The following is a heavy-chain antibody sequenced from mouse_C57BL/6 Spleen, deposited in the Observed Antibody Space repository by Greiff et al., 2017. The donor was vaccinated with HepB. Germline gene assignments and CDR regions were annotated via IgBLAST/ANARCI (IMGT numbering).Heavy chain of an antibody. Sequence: QVQLKQSGAELMKPGASVKLSCKATGYTFTGYWIEWVKQRPGHGLEWIGEILPGSGSTNYNEKFKGKATFTADTSSNTAYMQLSSLTTEDSAIYYCARFITTVVATQPWYFDVWGTGTTVTVSS. V-gene: IGHV1-9*01. CDR2: ILPGSGST. D-gene: IGHD1-1*01. J-gene: IGHJ1*03. CDR3: ARFITTVVATQPWYFDV. CDR1: GYTFTGYW.